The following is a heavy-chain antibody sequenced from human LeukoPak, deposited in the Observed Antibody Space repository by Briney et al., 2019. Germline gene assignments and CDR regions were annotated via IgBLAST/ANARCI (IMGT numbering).Heavy chain of an antibody. V-gene: IGHV1-46*01. CDR3: ARDGMMTTVTTVFDP. D-gene: IGHD4-17*01. Sequence: GASVKVSCKASGYTFISYYMHWVRQAPGQGLEWMGIINPSGGNRYAQKFQGRVTMTTDTSTSTAYMELRSLRSDDTAVYYCARDGMMTTVTTVFDPWGQGTLVTVSS. CDR1: GYTFISYY. J-gene: IGHJ5*02. CDR2: INPSGGN.